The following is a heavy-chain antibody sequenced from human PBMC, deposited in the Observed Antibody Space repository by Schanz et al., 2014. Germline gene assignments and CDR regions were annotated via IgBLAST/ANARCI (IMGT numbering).Heavy chain of an antibody. CDR1: GFTFSSYA. J-gene: IGHJ4*02. D-gene: IGHD3-22*01. CDR2: LSGSGGST. CDR3: AKDPSHGDYDYYFDY. V-gene: IGHV3-23*01. Sequence: EVQLLESGGGLVQPGGSLRLSCAASGFTFSSYAMSWVRQAPGKGLEWVSALSGSGGSTYYADSVKGRFTISRDNSKNTLYLQMNALRAEDTAVYYCAKDPSHGDYDYYFDYWGQGTLVTVSS.